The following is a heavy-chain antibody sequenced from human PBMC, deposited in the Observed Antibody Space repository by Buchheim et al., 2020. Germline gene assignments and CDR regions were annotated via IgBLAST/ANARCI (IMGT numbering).Heavy chain of an antibody. D-gene: IGHD2-2*01. CDR2: IKQDGSEK. Sequence: EVQLVESGGGLVQPGGSLRLSCAASGFTLSSYWMNWVRQAPGKGLEWVANIKQDGSEKYYVDSVKGRFTISRDNAKNSLYLQMNSLRADDTAVYYCARDRGAGPSRFDPWGQGTL. CDR3: ARDRGAGPSRFDP. V-gene: IGHV3-7*01. J-gene: IGHJ5*02. CDR1: GFTLSSYW.